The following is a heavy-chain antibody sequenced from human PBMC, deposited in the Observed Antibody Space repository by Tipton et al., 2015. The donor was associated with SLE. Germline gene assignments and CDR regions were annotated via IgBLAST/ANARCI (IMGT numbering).Heavy chain of an antibody. V-gene: IGHV4-39*07. D-gene: IGHD2-15*01. CDR2: IFYDGST. J-gene: IGHJ3*02. CDR1: GLSIHNFSSY. Sequence: TLSLTCSVSGLSIHNFSSYWGWIRQPPGKGLEWIGSIFYDGSTHYNPSLKSRLSISLDTSKNQFSLKLNSVTAADTAVYYCAIPTTQHCSGGGCYRHDAFDIWGQGTMVTVSS. CDR3: AIPTTQHCSGGGCYRHDAFDI.